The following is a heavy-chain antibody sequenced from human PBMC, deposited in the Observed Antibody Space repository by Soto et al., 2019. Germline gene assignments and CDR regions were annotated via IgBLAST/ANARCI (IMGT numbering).Heavy chain of an antibody. J-gene: IGHJ4*02. CDR3: AHLDTTVTTQ. CDR1: GFSLSTSEVG. V-gene: IGHV2-5*02. Sequence: QITLKESGPPLVKPTQTLTLTCTFSGFSLSTSEVGVTWIRQPPGKALEWLALIYWDDDKRYSPSLKSRLTITKDASKNQVVLTMTNMDPVDTATYYCAHLDTTVTTQWGQGTLVTVSS. D-gene: IGHD4-17*01. CDR2: IYWDDDK.